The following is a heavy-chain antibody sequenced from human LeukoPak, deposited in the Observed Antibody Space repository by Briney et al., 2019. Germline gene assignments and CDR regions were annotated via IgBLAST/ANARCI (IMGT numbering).Heavy chain of an antibody. CDR3: ARISQRSFDP. CDR1: GFTFSSYW. D-gene: IGHD2-15*01. V-gene: IGHV3-7*05. J-gene: IGHJ5*02. CDR2: IKQDGVEQ. Sequence: GGSLRLSCAASGFTFSSYWMSWVRQTPGKGLEWVANIKQDGVEQYYVDSVEGRFTISRDNAKSSLFLQMNSLRAEDTAVYYCARISQRSFDPCGQGTLVTVSS.